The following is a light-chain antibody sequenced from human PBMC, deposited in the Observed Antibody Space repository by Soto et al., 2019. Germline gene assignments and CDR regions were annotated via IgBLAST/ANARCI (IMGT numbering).Light chain of an antibody. CDR2: GAS. J-gene: IGKJ2*01. Sequence: DIVLTQSPGTLSLSPGDRATLSCRASQSVSSSYLAWYQQKPGQPPRLLIYGASSKATGIPYRFSGSGSGTDFTLTISRLEPEDFAAYYCQQYSSSPFTFGEGTKLEIK. CDR1: QSVSSSY. V-gene: IGKV3-20*01. CDR3: QQYSSSPFT.